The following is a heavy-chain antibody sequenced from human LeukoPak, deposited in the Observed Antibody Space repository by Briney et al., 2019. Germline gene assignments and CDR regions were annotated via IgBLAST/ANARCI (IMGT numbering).Heavy chain of an antibody. CDR1: GYTLTELS. CDR3: AAQPAYYDILTGRDY. J-gene: IGHJ4*02. D-gene: IGHD3-9*01. CDR2: FDPEDGET. Sequence: ASVKVSCKVSGYTLTELSLHWVRQAPGKGLEWMGGFDPEDGETIYAQKFQGRVTMTEDTSTDTAYMELSSLRSEDTAVYYCAAQPAYYDILTGRDYWGQGTLVTVSS. V-gene: IGHV1-24*01.